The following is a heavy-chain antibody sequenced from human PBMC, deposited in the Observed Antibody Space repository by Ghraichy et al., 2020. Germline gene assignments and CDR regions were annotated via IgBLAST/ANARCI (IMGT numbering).Heavy chain of an antibody. Sequence: GESLRLSCAASGFTFSACWMSWVRQAPGKGLEWVANIKQDGSEKYYVDSVKGRFTISRDNAKNSLYLQMNSLRAEDAAVYYCARASSRKNVEKIDYWGQGTLVTVSS. V-gene: IGHV3-7*01. CDR2: IKQDGSEK. D-gene: IGHD1-1*01. J-gene: IGHJ4*02. CDR3: ARASSRKNVEKIDY. CDR1: GFTFSACW.